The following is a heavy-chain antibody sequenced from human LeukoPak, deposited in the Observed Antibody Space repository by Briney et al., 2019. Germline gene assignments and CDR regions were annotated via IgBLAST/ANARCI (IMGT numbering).Heavy chain of an antibody. CDR1: GFTFDDYA. CDR3: AKAGYNCSGGSCYSYWYFDL. V-gene: IGHV3-9*01. CDR2: ISWNSGSI. D-gene: IGHD2-15*01. J-gene: IGHJ2*01. Sequence: GGSLRLPCAASGFTFDDYAMHWVRQAPGKGLEWVSGISWNSGSIGYADSVKGRFTISRDNAKNSLYLQMNSLRAEDTALYYCAKAGYNCSGGSCYSYWYFDLWGRGTLVTVSS.